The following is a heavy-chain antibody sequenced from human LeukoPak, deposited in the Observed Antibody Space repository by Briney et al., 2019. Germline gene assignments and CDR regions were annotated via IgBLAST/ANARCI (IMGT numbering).Heavy chain of an antibody. V-gene: IGHV1-69*13. CDR2: IIPIFGTA. CDR3: ARTVHYGADY. J-gene: IGHJ4*02. CDR1: GYTFTSYY. Sequence: SVKVSCKASGYTFTSYYIHLVRQAPGQGLEWMGGIIPIFGTANYAQKFQGRVTITADESTSTAYMELSSLRSEDTAVYYCARTVHYGADYWGQGTLVTVSS. D-gene: IGHD4-17*01.